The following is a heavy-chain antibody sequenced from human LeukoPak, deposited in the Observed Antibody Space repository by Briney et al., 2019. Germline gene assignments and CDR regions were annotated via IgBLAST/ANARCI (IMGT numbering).Heavy chain of an antibody. CDR3: AKDYGGGGYMDV. CDR2: ISSSSSYI. J-gene: IGHJ6*03. Sequence: GGSLRLSCAASGFTFSSYSMNWVRQAPGKGLEWVSSISSSSSYIYYADSVKGRFTISRDNAKNSLYLQMNSLRAEDTAVYYCAKDYGGGGYMDVWGKGTTVTISS. D-gene: IGHD4-23*01. V-gene: IGHV3-21*01. CDR1: GFTFSSYS.